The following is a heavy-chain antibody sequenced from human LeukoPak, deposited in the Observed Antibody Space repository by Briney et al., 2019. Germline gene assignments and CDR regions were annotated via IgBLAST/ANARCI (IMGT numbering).Heavy chain of an antibody. Sequence: SSETLSLTRTVSGGSISSYYWSWIRQPPGEGVEWIGYIYYSGSTNYNPSLKSRVTISVDTSKNQFSLKLSSVTAADTAVYYCARGRPDYYDTYPFDYWGQGTLVTVSS. V-gene: IGHV4-59*01. CDR3: ARGRPDYYDTYPFDY. J-gene: IGHJ4*02. CDR1: GGSISSYY. D-gene: IGHD3-22*01. CDR2: IYYSGST.